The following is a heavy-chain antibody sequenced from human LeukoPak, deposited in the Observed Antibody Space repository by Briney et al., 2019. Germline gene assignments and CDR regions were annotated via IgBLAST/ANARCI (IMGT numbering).Heavy chain of an antibody. D-gene: IGHD6-13*01. CDR3: ARQNPLGYSSSWCDY. V-gene: IGHV5-51*01. CDR1: GYSFTNYW. Sequence: GESLKISCKGSGYSFTNYWIGWVRQMPGKGLEWMGIIYPGDSDTRYSPSFQGQVTISADKSISTAYLQRSSLEASDTAVYYCARQNPLGYSSSWCDYWGQGTLVTVSS. J-gene: IGHJ4*02. CDR2: IYPGDSDT.